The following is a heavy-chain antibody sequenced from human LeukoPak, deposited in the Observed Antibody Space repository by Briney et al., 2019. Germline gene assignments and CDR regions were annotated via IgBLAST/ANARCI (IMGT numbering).Heavy chain of an antibody. CDR1: GFTFSSYW. V-gene: IGHV3-7*01. Sequence: GGSLRLSCAASGFTFSSYWMSWVRQAPGKGLEWVAIIKQDGSEKYYVDSVKGRFTISRDNAKNSLYLQMNSLRAEDTAVYYCARARTGYYYYGMDVWGQGTTVTVSS. CDR2: IKQDGSEK. J-gene: IGHJ6*02. CDR3: ARARTGYYYYGMDV. D-gene: IGHD1-1*01.